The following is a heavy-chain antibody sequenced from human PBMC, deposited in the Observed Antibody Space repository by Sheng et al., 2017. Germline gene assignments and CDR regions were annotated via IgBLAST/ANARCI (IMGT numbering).Heavy chain of an antibody. CDR2: ISYDGSNK. J-gene: IGHJ4*02. CDR1: GFTFSSYA. CDR3: AREVFGDDSSGYPPIY. Sequence: QVQLVESGGGVVQPGRSLRLSCAASGFTFSSYAMHWVRQAPGKGLEWVAVISYDGSNKYYADSVKGRFTISRDNSKNTLYLQMNSLRAEDTAVYYCAREVFGDDSSGYPPIYWGQGTLVTVSS. D-gene: IGHD3-22*01. V-gene: IGHV3-30*04.